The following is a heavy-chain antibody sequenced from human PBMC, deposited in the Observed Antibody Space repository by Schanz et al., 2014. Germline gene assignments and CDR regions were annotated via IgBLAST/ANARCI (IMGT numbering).Heavy chain of an antibody. Sequence: EVQLLESGGGLIQPGGSLRLSCAASGFSFSSYAMGWVRQARGKGLEWVSAMNESHSTIYYADSVRGRFTISRDNAENTLFLQMNSLRAEDTAVYYCARKVVATIVGYYDNWGHGTLLIVAS. D-gene: IGHD5-12*01. CDR1: GFSFSSYA. CDR2: MNESHSTI. V-gene: IGHV3-23*01. J-gene: IGHJ4*01. CDR3: ARKVVATIVGYYDN.